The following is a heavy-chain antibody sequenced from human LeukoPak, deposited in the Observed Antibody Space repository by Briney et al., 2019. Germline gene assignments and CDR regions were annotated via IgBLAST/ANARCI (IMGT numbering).Heavy chain of an antibody. D-gene: IGHD6-25*01. CDR2: IYTSGST. J-gene: IGHJ6*03. V-gene: IGHV4-4*07. CDR1: GGSISSYY. Sequence: AETLSLTCTVSGGSISSYYWSWLRHPAGKGLEWIGRIYTSGSTNYNPSLKSRVTMSVDTSKNQFSLKLSSSMTAANAVLYYWAGPAGGCYYYRDHWGQETTVTVSS. CDR3: AGPAGGCYYYRDH.